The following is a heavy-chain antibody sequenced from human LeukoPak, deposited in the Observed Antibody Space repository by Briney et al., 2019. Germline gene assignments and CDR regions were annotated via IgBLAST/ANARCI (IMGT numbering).Heavy chain of an antibody. J-gene: IGHJ4*02. CDR1: GFTLSTYS. CDR3: ARKEVAYYDNV. D-gene: IGHD3-22*01. Sequence: TGGSLRLSCAASGFTLSTYSMNWVRQAPGKGLEWVSVIYSGGTTYYADSVKGRFTISRDNSKNTLYLQMNSLRVEDTAVYYCARKEVAYYDNVWGQGTLDTVSS. CDR2: IYSGGTT. V-gene: IGHV3-66*01.